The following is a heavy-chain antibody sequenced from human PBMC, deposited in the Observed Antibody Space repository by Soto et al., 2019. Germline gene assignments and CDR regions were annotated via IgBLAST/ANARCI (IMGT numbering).Heavy chain of an antibody. Sequence: EVQLVESGGVVVQPGGSLRLSCAASGFTFDDYMIHWVRQAPGKGLEWVSSISWDGGRTFHADSVKGRFTISRDNRDNSLYLQMNSLRIDDTAVYYCGKDIGPPLIPFFGMAIDHWGQGTLVTVSS. J-gene: IGHJ4*02. CDR2: ISWDGGRT. D-gene: IGHD3-3*01. CDR1: GFTFDDYM. V-gene: IGHV3-43*01. CDR3: GKDIGPPLIPFFGMAIDH.